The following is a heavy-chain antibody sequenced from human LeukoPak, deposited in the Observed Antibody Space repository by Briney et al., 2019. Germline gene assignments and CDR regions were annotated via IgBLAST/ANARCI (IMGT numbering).Heavy chain of an antibody. Sequence: ASVKVSCKAFGYTFTGYYMHWVRQAPGQGLEWMRRINPNSGGTNYAQKFQGRVTMTRDTSISTVYMELSRLRSDDTAVYYCAAWAYVSGNGMDVWGQGTTVTVSS. J-gene: IGHJ6*02. CDR3: AAWAYVSGNGMDV. D-gene: IGHD3-10*01. CDR1: GYTFTGYY. CDR2: INPNSGGT. V-gene: IGHV1-2*06.